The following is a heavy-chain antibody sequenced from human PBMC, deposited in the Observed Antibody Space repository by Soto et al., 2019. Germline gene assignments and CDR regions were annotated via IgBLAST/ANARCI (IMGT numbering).Heavy chain of an antibody. CDR3: VKDWTGDTCPCMDV. D-gene: IGHD2-8*02. Sequence: EVQLLESGGGLVQPGGSLRLSCAASGFTFNNYAMTWVRQAPGKGLEWVSTISGSDGSTYYADSVKGRLTISRDNSKNALYLQMSSLRAEDTALYHCVKDWTGDTCPCMDVWGQGTTVTVSS. J-gene: IGHJ6*01. CDR2: ISGSDGST. CDR1: GFTFNNYA. V-gene: IGHV3-23*01.